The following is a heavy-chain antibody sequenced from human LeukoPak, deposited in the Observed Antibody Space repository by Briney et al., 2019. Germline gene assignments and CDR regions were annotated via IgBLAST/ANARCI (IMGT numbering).Heavy chain of an antibody. CDR3: ARMSYFDSSLDY. V-gene: IGHV4-59*08. D-gene: IGHD3-22*01. Sequence: SETLSLTCTVSGGSISSYYWSWIRQPPGKGLEWFGYIYYSGSTNYNPSLKSRVTITVDTSKNQFSLKLTSVTAADTAVYYCARMSYFDSSLDYWGQGTLVTVSS. CDR1: GGSISSYY. CDR2: IYYSGST. J-gene: IGHJ4*02.